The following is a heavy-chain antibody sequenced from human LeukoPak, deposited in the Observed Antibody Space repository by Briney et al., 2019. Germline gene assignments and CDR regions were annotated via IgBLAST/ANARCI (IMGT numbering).Heavy chain of an antibody. D-gene: IGHD6-19*01. CDR2: IKQDGRDK. CDR3: VRYFTAVAPTLRLDY. Sequence: GGSLRLSCAASGFTFSSYWMNWVRQAPGKGLEWVATIKQDGRDKYYMDSVKGRFTISRDDAKNSLYLQMNSLRVEDTAVYHCVRYFTAVAPTLRLDYWGQGTLVTVSS. J-gene: IGHJ4*02. CDR1: GFTFSSYW. V-gene: IGHV3-7*03.